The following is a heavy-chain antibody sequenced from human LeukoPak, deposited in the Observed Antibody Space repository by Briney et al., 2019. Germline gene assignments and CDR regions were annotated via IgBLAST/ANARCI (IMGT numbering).Heavy chain of an antibody. J-gene: IGHJ4*02. Sequence: GGSLRLSCAASGFSFRSYALHWIRQAPGKGLEWVSYISSSGSTIYYADSVKGRFTISRDNAKNSLYLQMNSLRAEDTAVYYCARGVSYGPPAYWGQGTLVTVSS. CDR1: GFSFRSYA. CDR2: ISSSGSTI. V-gene: IGHV3-48*03. CDR3: ARGVSYGPPAY. D-gene: IGHD5-18*01.